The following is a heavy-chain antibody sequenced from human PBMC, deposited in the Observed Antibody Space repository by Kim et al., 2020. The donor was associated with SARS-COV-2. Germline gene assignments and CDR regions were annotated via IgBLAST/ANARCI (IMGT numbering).Heavy chain of an antibody. Sequence: ASVKVSCKVSGYTLTELSMHWVRQAPGKGLEWMGGFDPEDGETIYAQKFQGRVTMTEDTSTDTAYMELSSLRSEDTAVYYCATATTYVTDFDYWGQGTLVTVPS. CDR3: ATATTYVTDFDY. V-gene: IGHV1-24*01. J-gene: IGHJ4*02. CDR2: FDPEDGET. CDR1: GYTLTELS. D-gene: IGHD3-16*01.